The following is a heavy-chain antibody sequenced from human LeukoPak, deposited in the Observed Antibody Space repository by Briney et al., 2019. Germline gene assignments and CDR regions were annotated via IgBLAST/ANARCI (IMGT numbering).Heavy chain of an antibody. D-gene: IGHD3-16*01. Sequence: KPSQTLSLTCAVSGGSISSGGYSWSWIRQPPGKGLEWIGYIYHSGSTYYNPSLKSRVTISVDRSKNQCSLKLSSVTAADTAVYYCARGTLYSLRYWYFDLWGRGTLVTVSS. V-gene: IGHV4-30-2*01. J-gene: IGHJ2*01. CDR1: GGSISSGGYS. CDR2: IYHSGST. CDR3: ARGTLYSLRYWYFDL.